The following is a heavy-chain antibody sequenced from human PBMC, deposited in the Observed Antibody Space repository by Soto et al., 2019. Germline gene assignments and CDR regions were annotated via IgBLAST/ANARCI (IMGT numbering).Heavy chain of an antibody. CDR1: GGSISSGDFY. V-gene: IGHV4-30-4*01. Sequence: SETLSLTCTVSGGSISSGDFYWSWIRQPPGKGLEWIGYIYHSGGTYYNPSLESRVTISVDKSKNQFSLKLSSVTAADTAIYYCARVSESVMLRGVVINWGQGTLVTVSS. CDR3: ARVSESVMLRGVVIN. CDR2: IYHSGGT. D-gene: IGHD3-10*01. J-gene: IGHJ4*02.